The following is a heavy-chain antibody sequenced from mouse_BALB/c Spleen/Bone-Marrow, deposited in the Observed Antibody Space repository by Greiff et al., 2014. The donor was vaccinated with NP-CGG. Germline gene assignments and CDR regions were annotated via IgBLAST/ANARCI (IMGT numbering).Heavy chain of an antibody. CDR1: DYSITSGYS. Sequence: EVQGEESGPDLVKPSQSLSLTCTVSDYSITSGYSWHWIRQFPGNKLEWMGYIPYSGSTDYNPYLKSRISITRDTSKNQFFLQLNSVNTEDTATYYCARFDGSYAMDYWGQGTSVTVSS. CDR3: ARFDGSYAMDY. V-gene: IGHV3-1*02. J-gene: IGHJ4*01. D-gene: IGHD2-3*01. CDR2: IPYSGST.